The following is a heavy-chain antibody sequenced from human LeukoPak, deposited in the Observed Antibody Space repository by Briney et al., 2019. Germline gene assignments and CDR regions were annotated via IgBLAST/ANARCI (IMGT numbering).Heavy chain of an antibody. D-gene: IGHD3-10*01. Sequence: SVTLSLTCTVSGGSISTYYWSWIRQSPGKGLVWIGYICYSGSSNYNPSLKSLFAISVDTSKTQFSLKLSSVTAADTAVYYCARVVYSGSWGYIDYWGQGILVTVSS. CDR1: GGSISTYY. CDR3: ARVVYSGSWGYIDY. J-gene: IGHJ4*02. CDR2: ICYSGSS. V-gene: IGHV4-59*01.